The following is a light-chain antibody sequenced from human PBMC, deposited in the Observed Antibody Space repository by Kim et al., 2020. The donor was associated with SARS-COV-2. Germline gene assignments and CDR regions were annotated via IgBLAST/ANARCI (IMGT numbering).Light chain of an antibody. CDR2: EVS. CDR1: SSDVGGYNY. J-gene: IGLJ1*01. V-gene: IGLV2-14*01. Sequence: QSALTEPASVSGSPGQSITISCTGTSSDVGGYNYVSWYQQHPGNAPKLMIYEVSNRPSGVSNRFSGSESGNTASLTISGLQAEDEADYYCSSYTSSSTLAYVFGTGTKVTVL. CDR3: SSYTSSSTLAYV.